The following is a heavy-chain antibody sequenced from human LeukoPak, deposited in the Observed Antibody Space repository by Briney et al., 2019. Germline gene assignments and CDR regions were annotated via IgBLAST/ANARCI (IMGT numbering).Heavy chain of an antibody. J-gene: IGHJ4*02. CDR3: ARGLRDSRGSYHFDY. V-gene: IGHV4-59*01. CDR1: GGSISSYY. D-gene: IGHD3-22*01. CDR2: IYYSGST. Sequence: SETLSLTCTVSGGSISSYYWSGIWQPPGKGLDCVGIIYYSGSTNYNPSLKSRVTISLDTSKNQFSLRLSSVTAADTAVYFCARGLRDSRGSYHFDYWGQGTLVTVSS.